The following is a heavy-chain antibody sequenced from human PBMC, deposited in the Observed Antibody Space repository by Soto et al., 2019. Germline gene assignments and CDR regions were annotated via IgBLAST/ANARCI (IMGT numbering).Heavy chain of an antibody. CDR3: ASPNDARAASYYYYYGMDV. J-gene: IGHJ6*02. Sequence: GGSLRLSCAASGFTVSSNYMSWVRQAPGKGLEWVSVIYSGGSTYYADSVKGRFTISRDNSKNTLYLQMNSLRAEDTAVYYCASPNDARAASYYYYYGMDVWGQGTTVTVSS. V-gene: IGHV3-66*01. CDR2: IYSGGST. CDR1: GFTVSSNY.